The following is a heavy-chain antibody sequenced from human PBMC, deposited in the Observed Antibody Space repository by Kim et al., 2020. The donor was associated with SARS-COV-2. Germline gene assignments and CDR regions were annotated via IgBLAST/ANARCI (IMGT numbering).Heavy chain of an antibody. J-gene: IGHJ3*02. V-gene: IGHV6-1*01. CDR2: SGWYN. CDR3: TSGWAFDI. Sequence: SGWYNDYAVSVQSRITINADTSKNQFSLRLNSVTPEDTAVYYCTSGWAFDIWGQGTVVTVSS. D-gene: IGHD3-16*01.